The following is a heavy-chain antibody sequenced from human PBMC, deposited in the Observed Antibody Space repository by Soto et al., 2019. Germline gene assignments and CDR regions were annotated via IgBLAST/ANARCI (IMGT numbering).Heavy chain of an antibody. V-gene: IGHV4-59*01. CDR3: ARDYDGLDV. CDR1: GGSISSYY. J-gene: IGHJ6*02. CDR2: IYYTGST. Sequence: QVQLQESGPGLVKPSETLSLTCTVSGGSISSYYWSWIRQPPGKGLEWIGYIYYTGSTNHNPSLKSRVTISVDMSKNQFSLKLSSVTAADTAVYYCARDYDGLDVWGQWTTVTVSS.